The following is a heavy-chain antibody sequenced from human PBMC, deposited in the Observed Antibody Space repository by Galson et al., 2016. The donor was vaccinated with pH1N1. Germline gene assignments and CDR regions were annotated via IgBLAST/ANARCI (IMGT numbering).Heavy chain of an antibody. CDR2: IYPGDSDS. J-gene: IGHJ5*02. CDR1: GYNFTNYW. CDR3: ARLDRFCSGGTCFGFWFDP. D-gene: IGHD2-15*01. Sequence: QSGAEVKKPGESLKISCQGSGYNFTNYWIGWVRQMPGKGLEWMGIIYPGDSDSRYSPSLQGQVTISVDKSISTVYLQWSNLKASDTALYYCARLDRFCSGGTCFGFWFDPWGQGTQVTVSS. V-gene: IGHV5-51*01.